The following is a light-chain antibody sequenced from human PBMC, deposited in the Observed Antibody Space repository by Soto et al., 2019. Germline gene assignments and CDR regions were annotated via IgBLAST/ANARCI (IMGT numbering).Light chain of an antibody. CDR3: TSYTSTRPYV. CDR1: SSDVGVYKY. J-gene: IGLJ1*01. V-gene: IGLV2-14*01. CDR2: EVN. Sequence: QSALTQPASVSGSPGQSITISCTGTSSDVGVYKYVSWYQHHPGKAPKLLIYEVNNRPSGVSNRFSGSKSDNTASLTISGLQAEDEADYYCTSYTSTRPYVFGTGTKVTVL.